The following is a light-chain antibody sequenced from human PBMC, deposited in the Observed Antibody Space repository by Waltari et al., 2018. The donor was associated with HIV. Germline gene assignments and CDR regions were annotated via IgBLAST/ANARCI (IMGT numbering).Light chain of an antibody. Sequence: DIEMTQSPSSLSASVGDRVTITCRASQGISRYLNWYQQKPGKAPKLLIFAAFDLQSGVPSRFSDSGSGTDFTLTISSLQPEDFATYYCQQSYNSPITCGQGTRLDI. CDR3: QQSYNSPIT. CDR1: QGISRY. J-gene: IGKJ5*01. V-gene: IGKV1-39*01. CDR2: AAF.